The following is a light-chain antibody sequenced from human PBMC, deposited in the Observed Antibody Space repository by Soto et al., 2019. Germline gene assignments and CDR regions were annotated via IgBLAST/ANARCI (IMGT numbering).Light chain of an antibody. CDR2: AAS. CDR1: QDISNY. CDR3: QKYNSAPRT. Sequence: DIQMTQSPSSLSASVGDRVTITCRASQDISNYLAWYQQKPGKVPKLLIYAASTLQSGVPSRFSGSGSGTDLTLTISRLQPEDVATYYCQKYNSAPRTFGGGTKVEIK. J-gene: IGKJ4*01. V-gene: IGKV1-27*01.